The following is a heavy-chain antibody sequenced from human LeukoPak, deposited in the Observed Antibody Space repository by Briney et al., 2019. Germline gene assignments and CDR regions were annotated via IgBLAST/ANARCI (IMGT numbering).Heavy chain of an antibody. V-gene: IGHV3-30*02. CDR2: IRYDGNSK. D-gene: IGHD4-11*01. CDR1: GFTFSTYA. CDR3: AKGKHSNYEDV. J-gene: IGHJ6*04. Sequence: PGGSLRLSCASSGFTFSTYAMHWVRQAPGKGLEWVAFIRYDGNSKYYADSVKGRSTISRDNSRNTLYLQMNSLRAEDTAVYYCAKGKHSNYEDVWGKGTTVSVSS.